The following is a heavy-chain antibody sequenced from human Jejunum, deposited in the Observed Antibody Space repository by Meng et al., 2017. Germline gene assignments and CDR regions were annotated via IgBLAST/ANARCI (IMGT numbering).Heavy chain of an antibody. CDR2: IATHNGDT. J-gene: IGHJ4*02. V-gene: IGHV1-18*01. Sequence: ASVKVSCKPSCYTFRMYGISWVRQAPGQGLEWMGWIATHNGDTKYAQRLQGRVTMTTDITTNTVFMELRSLTSDDTGVYYCAVDCSSTTCYGFDYWGQGTQVTVSS. CDR3: AVDCSSTTCYGFDY. CDR1: CYTFRMYG. D-gene: IGHD2-2*01.